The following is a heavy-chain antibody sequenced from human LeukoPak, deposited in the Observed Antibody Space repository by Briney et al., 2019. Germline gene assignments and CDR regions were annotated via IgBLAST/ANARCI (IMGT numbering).Heavy chain of an antibody. CDR2: IYSGGTT. V-gene: IGHV3-53*01. Sequence: GGSLRLSCAASGFTVSSNYISWVRQAPGQGLEWVSVIYSGGTTYYAASVKGRFAISRDNSKKSLYLKMNSLRAEDTAVYYCAEDVYYDFWSGYYKGLDYWGQGTLVTVSS. D-gene: IGHD3-3*01. CDR3: AEDVYYDFWSGYYKGLDY. J-gene: IGHJ4*02. CDR1: GFTVSSNY.